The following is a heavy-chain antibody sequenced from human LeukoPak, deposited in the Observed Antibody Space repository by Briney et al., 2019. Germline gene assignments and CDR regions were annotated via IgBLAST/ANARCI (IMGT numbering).Heavy chain of an antibody. J-gene: IGHJ4*02. V-gene: IGHV3-48*03. D-gene: IGHD3-9*01. CDR1: GFTFSSYE. Sequence: GGSLRLSCAASGFTFSSYEMNWVRQAPGKGLEWVSYISSSGSTIYYADSVKGRFTISRDNAKNSLYLQMNSLRAEDTAVYYYVLRYFDWWVDYWGQGTLVTVSS. CDR2: ISSSGSTI. CDR3: VLRYFDWWVDY.